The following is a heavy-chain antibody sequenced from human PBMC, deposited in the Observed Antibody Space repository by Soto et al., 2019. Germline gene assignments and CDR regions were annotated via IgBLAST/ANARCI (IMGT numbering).Heavy chain of an antibody. J-gene: IGHJ4*02. CDR3: AKDYYDTSGYPRYFDY. CDR2: ISESGGST. D-gene: IGHD3-22*01. CDR1: GFTFSSYA. Sequence: VQLLESGGGLIQPGGSLRLSCVASGFTFSSYAMSWVRQAPGKGLEWVSAISESGGSTQYADSVKGRYTISRDNSKNTLYLQMNSLRAQDTAVFYCAKDYYDTSGYPRYFDYWGQGTLVTVSS. V-gene: IGHV3-23*01.